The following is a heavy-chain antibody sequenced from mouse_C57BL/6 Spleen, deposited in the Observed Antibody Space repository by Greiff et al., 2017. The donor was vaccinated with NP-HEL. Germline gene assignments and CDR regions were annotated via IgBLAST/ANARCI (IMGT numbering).Heavy chain of an antibody. CDR2: IDPETGGT. CDR1: GYTFTDYE. D-gene: IGHD2-2*01. Sequence: QVQLQQSGAELVRPGASVTLSCKASGYTFTDYEMHWVKQTPVHGLEWIGAIDPETGGTAYNQKFKGKAILTADKSSSTAYMELRSLTSEDSAVYYCTRKGYDVGFDYGGQGTTLTVSS. V-gene: IGHV1-15*01. CDR3: TRKGYDVGFDY. J-gene: IGHJ2*01.